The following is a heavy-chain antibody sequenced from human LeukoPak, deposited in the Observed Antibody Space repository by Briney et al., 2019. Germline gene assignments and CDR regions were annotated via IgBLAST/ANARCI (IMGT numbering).Heavy chain of an antibody. CDR1: GFPFSRYW. V-gene: IGHV3-7*01. D-gene: IGHD5-24*01. CDR3: ARSESTMTTWSMDY. J-gene: IGHJ4*02. Sequence: GGSLRLSCATSGFPFSRYWMTGVRQAPGKGLEWVAYIKQEGSERYYGHSVEGRFTISRDNARNSVYLQMNSLRAEDTATYYCARSESTMTTWSMDYCGQGILVTVSS. CDR2: IKQEGSER.